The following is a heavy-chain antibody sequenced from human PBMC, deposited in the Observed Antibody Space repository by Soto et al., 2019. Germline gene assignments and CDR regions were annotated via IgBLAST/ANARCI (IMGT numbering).Heavy chain of an antibody. Sequence: QVQLVESGGGVVQPGRSLKLSCATSGFTFSSYGLHWVRQAPGKGLEWVAVISYDGSNKYYADSVKGRFTISRDNFKSTLYLQMNSLRGEDSAIYYCAKDLARSNMATRRTLDYWGQVTLVTVSS. CDR2: ISYDGSNK. CDR1: GFTFSSYG. CDR3: AKDLARSNMATRRTLDY. J-gene: IGHJ4*02. V-gene: IGHV3-30*18. D-gene: IGHD6-6*01.